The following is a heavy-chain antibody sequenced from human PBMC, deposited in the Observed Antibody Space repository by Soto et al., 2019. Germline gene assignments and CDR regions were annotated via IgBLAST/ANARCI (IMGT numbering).Heavy chain of an antibody. CDR2: FHYSGST. J-gene: IGHJ4*02. CDR3: ARGFGRSHFDY. V-gene: IGHV4-39*01. D-gene: IGHD3-16*01. Sequence: SETMSLTCTVSGGSISSRDSYWGWIRQPPGKGLEWIGSFHYSGSTYYNPSLKSRVTISVDTSKNQLSLRVTSVTAADTAVYYCARGFGRSHFDYWGQGTLVTVSS. CDR1: GGSISSRDSY.